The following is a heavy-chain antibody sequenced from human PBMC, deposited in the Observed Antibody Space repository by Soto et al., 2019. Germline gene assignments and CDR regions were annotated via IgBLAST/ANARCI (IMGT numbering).Heavy chain of an antibody. CDR2: IVVGSNNT. D-gene: IGHD3-10*01. V-gene: IGHV1-58*01. CDR1: GFTFTDSA. CDR3: ATETPSGGMDV. J-gene: IGHJ6*02. Sequence: QMQLVQSGPEVKKPGTSVKVSCKASGFTFTDSALQWVRQARGQRLECIGWIVVGSNNTNYAQTFHERVTITRDMSASTVYMEVSSLRSDDTAVYYCATETPSGGMDVWGHGTTVTVSS.